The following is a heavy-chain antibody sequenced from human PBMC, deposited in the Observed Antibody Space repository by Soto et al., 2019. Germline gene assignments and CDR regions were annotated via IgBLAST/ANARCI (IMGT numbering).Heavy chain of an antibody. V-gene: IGHV1-69*12. CDR3: ARDNDRPQLGGNYYYILDV. Sequence: QVQLEQSGAEVKKPGSLVKVSCKASGGTFRNSAISWVRQAPGQGLEWMGGIMPIFRTPDYAQKFQGRVTITADESTSTAYMELSGLRSDDTAVYYCARDNDRPQLGGNYYYILDVWGHGTTVTVSS. CDR2: IMPIFRTP. D-gene: IGHD1-1*01. J-gene: IGHJ6*02. CDR1: GGTFRNSA.